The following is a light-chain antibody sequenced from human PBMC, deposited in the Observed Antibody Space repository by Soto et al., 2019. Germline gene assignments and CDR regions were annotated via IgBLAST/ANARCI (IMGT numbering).Light chain of an antibody. Sequence: EIVLTQSPGTLSLSPGERATLSCRASQSVSSSYLAWYQQKPGQAPRLLIYGASSRATGIPDRFSGSGSGTDFPLTISRLEPEDFAAYYCQQYGSSPVTFGQGTKVEIK. CDR3: QQYGSSPVT. CDR2: GAS. CDR1: QSVSSSY. J-gene: IGKJ1*01. V-gene: IGKV3-20*01.